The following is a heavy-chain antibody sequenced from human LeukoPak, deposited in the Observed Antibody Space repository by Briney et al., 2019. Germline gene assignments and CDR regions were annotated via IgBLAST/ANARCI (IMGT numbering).Heavy chain of an antibody. CDR1: GYSISNGYY. Sequence: SETLSLTCTVSGYSISNGYYWGWIRQPRGKGLEFIGSVYHGGNTYYKASLKSRVTISLDTSKNQFSLRLSSVTAADTAVYYCASGERYYDSSGYYYAVKYYFDYWGQGTLVTVSS. CDR2: VYHGGNT. J-gene: IGHJ4*02. CDR3: ASGERYYDSSGYYYAVKYYFDY. V-gene: IGHV4-38-2*02. D-gene: IGHD3-22*01.